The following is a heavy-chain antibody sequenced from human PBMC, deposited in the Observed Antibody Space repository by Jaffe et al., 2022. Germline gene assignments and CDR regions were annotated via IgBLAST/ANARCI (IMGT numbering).Heavy chain of an antibody. J-gene: IGHJ4*02. Sequence: QVQLQESGPGLVKPSETLSLSCTVSGGSISNYYLSWIRQPPGKGLEWIGHIYYSGGTDYNPSLKNRVTISVDTSKNQFSLKVTSVTAADTAVYYCARDRLYSSGCYEHWGQGTLVTVSS. D-gene: IGHD6-19*01. V-gene: IGHV4-59*01. CDR1: GGSISNYY. CDR3: ARDRLYSSGCYEH. CDR2: IYYSGGT.